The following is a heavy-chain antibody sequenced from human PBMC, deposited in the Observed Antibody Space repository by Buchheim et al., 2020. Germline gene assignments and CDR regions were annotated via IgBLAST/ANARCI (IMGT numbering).Heavy chain of an antibody. V-gene: IGHV3-7*01. J-gene: IGHJ6*02. Sequence: EVQLVESGGGLVQPGGSLRLSCAASGFTFSSYWMSWVRQAPGKGLEWVANIKQDGSEKYYVDSVKGRFTISRDTAKNSLYLQMNSLRAEDTAVYYCARDEVGRWLLPYYYGMDVWGQGTT. CDR1: GFTFSSYW. CDR2: IKQDGSEK. CDR3: ARDEVGRWLLPYYYGMDV. D-gene: IGHD3-22*01.